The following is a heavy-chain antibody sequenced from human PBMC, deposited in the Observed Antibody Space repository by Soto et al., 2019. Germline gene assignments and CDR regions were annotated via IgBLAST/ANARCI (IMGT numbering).Heavy chain of an antibody. J-gene: IGHJ4*02. V-gene: IGHV4-34*01. CDR1: GGSFSGYY. D-gene: IGHD3-3*01. Sequence: SETLSLTCAVYGGSFSGYYWSWIRQPPGKGLEWIGEINHSGSTNYNPSLKSRVTISVDTSKNQFSLKLSSVTAADTAVYYCARGVYDFWSGYPYYFDYWGQGNLVTVSS. CDR3: ARGVYDFWSGYPYYFDY. CDR2: INHSGST.